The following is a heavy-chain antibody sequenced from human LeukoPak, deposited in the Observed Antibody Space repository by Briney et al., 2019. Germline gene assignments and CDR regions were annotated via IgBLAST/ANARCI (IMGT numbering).Heavy chain of an antibody. D-gene: IGHD3-22*01. CDR2: LYYSGSI. V-gene: IGHV4-39*01. Sequence: SETLSLTCTVSGGSISSSSYYWDWIRQPPGKGLEWIGSLYYSGSIYYNPSLKSRVTISVDTSKNQFSLKLSSVTAADTAVYYCARAHPWSTTRQEGYYYDSSGYSYDYWGQGTLVTVSS. J-gene: IGHJ4*02. CDR3: ARAHPWSTTRQEGYYYDSSGYSYDY. CDR1: GGSISSSSYY.